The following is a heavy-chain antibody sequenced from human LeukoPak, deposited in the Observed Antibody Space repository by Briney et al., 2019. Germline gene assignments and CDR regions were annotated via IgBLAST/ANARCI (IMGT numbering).Heavy chain of an antibody. CDR3: ARDVEGDYYMDV. CDR1: EITVSRYS. D-gene: IGHD2-21*01. J-gene: IGHJ6*03. CDR2: FTGSSTTI. Sequence: GGSLRLSCAASEITVSRYSMNWVRQAPGKGLEWIASFTGSSTTIYYADSVKGRFTISRDNSKNTLYLQMNSLRAEDTAVYYCARDVEGDYYMDVWGKGTTVTVSS. V-gene: IGHV3-48*01.